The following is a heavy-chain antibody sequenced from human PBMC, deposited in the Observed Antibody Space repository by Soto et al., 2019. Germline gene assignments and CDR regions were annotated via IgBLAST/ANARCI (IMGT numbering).Heavy chain of an antibody. CDR3: ATTMDAGNYDSSGYFT. CDR2: IIPIFGTA. CDR1: GGTFSSYA. D-gene: IGHD3-22*01. J-gene: IGHJ5*02. Sequence: QVQLVKSGAEVKKPGSSVKVSCKASGGTFSSYAISWVRQAPGQGLEWMGGIIPIFGTANYAQKFQGRVTITADESTSTAYMELSSLRSEDTAVYYCATTMDAGNYDSSGYFTWGQGTLVTVSS. V-gene: IGHV1-69*01.